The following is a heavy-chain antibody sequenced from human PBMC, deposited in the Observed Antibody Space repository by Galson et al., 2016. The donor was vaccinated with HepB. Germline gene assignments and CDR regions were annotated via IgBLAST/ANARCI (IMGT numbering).Heavy chain of an antibody. Sequence: SVKVSCKVSGDTLTDLSMHWVRQAPGKGLEWMGGLDPEDGETIYAQNFQGRVTMTEDTSTDTAYMELSSLSSEDTAIYYCATARITFFYHWGQGTLVTVSA. CDR1: GDTLTDLS. J-gene: IGHJ4*02. CDR3: ATARITFFYH. D-gene: IGHD3-16*01. V-gene: IGHV1-24*01. CDR2: LDPEDGET.